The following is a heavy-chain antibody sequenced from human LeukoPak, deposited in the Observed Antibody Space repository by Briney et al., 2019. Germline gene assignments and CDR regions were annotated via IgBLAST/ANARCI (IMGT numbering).Heavy chain of an antibody. J-gene: IGHJ6*02. CDR1: GFTFSSYW. D-gene: IGHD3-9*01. CDR2: INSDGSST. CDR3: TRDLMDYDVSTGLHHYYMDV. V-gene: IGHV3-74*01. Sequence: GGSLRLSCAASGFTFSSYWMHWVRQAPGKGLVWVSRINSDGSSTSYADSVKGRFTISRDNSKNTLYLQMNTLRVEDTAVYYCTRDLMDYDVSTGLHHYYMDVWGQGTTVTVSS.